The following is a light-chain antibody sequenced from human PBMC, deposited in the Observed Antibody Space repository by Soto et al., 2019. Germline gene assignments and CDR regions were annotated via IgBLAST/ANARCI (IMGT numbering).Light chain of an antibody. CDR2: DAY. V-gene: IGKV3-11*01. J-gene: IGKJ5*01. CDR3: QQRHMWPIT. Sequence: EVVLTQSPVTLSLSPGERATLSCRASQSFRGLLAWYQQKPGQARRLLIYDAYNRATGIPPRFSGSGSGTDFTITISSLEPEDSAVYYCQQRHMWPITFGQGTRLEIK. CDR1: QSFRGL.